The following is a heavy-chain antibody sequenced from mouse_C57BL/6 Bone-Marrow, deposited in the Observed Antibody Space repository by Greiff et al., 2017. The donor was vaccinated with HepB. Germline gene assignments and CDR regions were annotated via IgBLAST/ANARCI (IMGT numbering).Heavy chain of an antibody. J-gene: IGHJ1*03. CDR2: ISYDGSN. D-gene: IGHD1-1*01. V-gene: IGHV3-6*01. Sequence: EVQLQESGPGLVKPSQSLSLTCSVTGYSITSGYYWNWIRQFPGNKLEWMGYISYDGSNNYNPSLKNLISITRDTSKNQFFLKLNSVTTEDTATYYCARDYGRPYWYFDVWGTGTTVTVSS. CDR3: ARDYGRPYWYFDV. CDR1: GYSITSGYY.